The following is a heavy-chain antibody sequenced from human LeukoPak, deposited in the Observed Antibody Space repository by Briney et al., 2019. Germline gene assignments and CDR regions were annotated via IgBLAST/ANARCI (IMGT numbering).Heavy chain of an antibody. Sequence: ETLSLTCTVSGGSISSYYWSWIRQPPGKGLEWIGYIYYSGSTNYNPSLKSRVTISVDTSKNQFSLKLSSVTAADTAVYYCARHGTEVTTPFDYWGQGTLVTVSS. D-gene: IGHD4-17*01. V-gene: IGHV4-59*08. CDR3: ARHGTEVTTPFDY. CDR2: IYYSGST. J-gene: IGHJ4*02. CDR1: GGSISSYY.